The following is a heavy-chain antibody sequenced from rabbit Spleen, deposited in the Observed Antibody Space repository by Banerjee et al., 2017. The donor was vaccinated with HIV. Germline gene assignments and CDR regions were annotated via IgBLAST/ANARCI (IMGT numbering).Heavy chain of an antibody. J-gene: IGHJ4*01. CDR2: IYIFNGSR. Sequence: QEQLEESGGDLVQPEGSLTLTCTASGFSFSSTYWICWVRQAPGKGLEWIACIYIFNGSRWYASWAKGRFTISKTSSTTVTLQMTSLTAADTATYFCARSGSSGVDYFNLWGPGTLVTVS. D-gene: IGHD1-1*01. CDR1: GFSFSSTYW. CDR3: ARSGSSGVDYFNL. V-gene: IGHV1S45*01.